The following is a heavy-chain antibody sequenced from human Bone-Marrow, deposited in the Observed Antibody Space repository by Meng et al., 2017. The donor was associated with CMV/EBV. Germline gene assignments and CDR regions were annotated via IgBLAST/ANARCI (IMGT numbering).Heavy chain of an antibody. CDR3: ARESSGWTPGY. CDR1: GFTFSSYG. CDR2: IWYDGSNK. D-gene: IGHD6-19*01. Sequence: GESLKISCAASGFTFSSYGMHWVRQAPGKGLEWVAVIWYDGSNKYYADSVKGRFTISRDNSKNTLYLQMNSLRAEDTAVYYCARESSGWTPGYWGQGTLVTVSS. V-gene: IGHV3-33*01. J-gene: IGHJ4*02.